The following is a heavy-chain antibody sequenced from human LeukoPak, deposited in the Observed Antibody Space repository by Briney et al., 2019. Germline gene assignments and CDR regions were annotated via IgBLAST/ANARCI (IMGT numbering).Heavy chain of an antibody. CDR3: ARLWFGESHLDY. CDR1: GFTFSSYA. J-gene: IGHJ4*02. D-gene: IGHD3-10*01. V-gene: IGHV3-30-3*01. Sequence: GRSLRLSCAASGFTFSSYAMHWVRQAPGKGLEWVAVISYDGSNKYYADSVKGRFTISRDNSKNTLYLQMNSLRAEDTAVYYCARLWFGESHLDYWGQGTLVTVSS. CDR2: ISYDGSNK.